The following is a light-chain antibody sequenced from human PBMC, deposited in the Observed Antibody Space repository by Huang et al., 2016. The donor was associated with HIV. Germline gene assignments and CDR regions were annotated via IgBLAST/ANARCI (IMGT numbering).Light chain of an antibody. CDR2: DTS. Sequence: IVLTQSPATLSWYPGERVTLSCRASQRVGNYIAWYQQHPGQSPRLLIYDTSNRATGTPVRFSGSGSGTDFTLTISSLESEDFAVYYCQQRYSGVTFGGGTKIQVK. J-gene: IGKJ4*01. CDR3: QQRYSGVT. CDR1: QRVGNY. V-gene: IGKV3-11*01.